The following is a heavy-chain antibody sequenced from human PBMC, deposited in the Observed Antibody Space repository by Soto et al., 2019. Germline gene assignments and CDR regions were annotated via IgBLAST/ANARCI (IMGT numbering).Heavy chain of an antibody. CDR2: ISAYTGNT. D-gene: IGHD2-21*02. J-gene: IGHJ4*02. V-gene: IGHV1-18*01. Sequence: QVQLVQSGTEVKKPGASVKVSCKASGYTFTSHGISWVRQAPGQRLEWMGWISAYTGNTNYAQNFQGRVTMTTDTSTTTAYMDLRSLRSDDTAVYYCARDCGGDCFPDYWGQGTLVTVSS. CDR1: GYTFTSHG. CDR3: ARDCGGDCFPDY.